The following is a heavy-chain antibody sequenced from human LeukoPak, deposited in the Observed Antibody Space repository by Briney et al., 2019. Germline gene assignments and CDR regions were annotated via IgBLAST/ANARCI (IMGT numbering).Heavy chain of an antibody. Sequence: ASVTVSCTSSGYTFTSYGISWVRQAPGQGLEWMGWISAYNGNTNYAQKLQGRVTMTTDTSTSTAYMELRSLRSDDTAVYYCARKRAVAGIDYWGQGTLVTVSS. CDR2: ISAYNGNT. CDR1: GYTFTSYG. D-gene: IGHD6-19*01. V-gene: IGHV1-18*01. CDR3: ARKRAVAGIDY. J-gene: IGHJ4*02.